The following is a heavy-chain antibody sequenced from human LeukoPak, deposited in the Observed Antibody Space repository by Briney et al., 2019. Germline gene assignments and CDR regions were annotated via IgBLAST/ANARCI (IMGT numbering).Heavy chain of an antibody. CDR3: AKLTYGSGTYGAFDY. Sequence: GGSLRLSCAASGFSFSNYVMSWVRQTPGKGLEWVSGVTGSGGTTYYADSVKGRFTISRDNSKNTLYLQMNSLRAEDMAVYYCAKLTYGSGTYGAFDYWGQGTLVTVST. J-gene: IGHJ4*02. CDR1: GFSFSNYV. CDR2: VTGSGGTT. D-gene: IGHD3-10*01. V-gene: IGHV3-23*01.